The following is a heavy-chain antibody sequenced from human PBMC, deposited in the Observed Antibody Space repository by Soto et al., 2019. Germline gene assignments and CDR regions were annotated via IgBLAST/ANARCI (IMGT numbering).Heavy chain of an antibody. V-gene: IGHV1-69*02. J-gene: IGHJ4*02. CDR2: IIPILGIA. Sequence: VASVKVSCKASGGTFSSYTISWVRQAPGQGLEWMGRIIPILGIANYAQKFQGRVTITADKSTSTAYMELSSLRSEDTAVYYCASQAVGGQLAFDYWGQGTLVTVSS. CDR3: ASQAVGGQLAFDY. CDR1: GGTFSSYT. D-gene: IGHD1-26*01.